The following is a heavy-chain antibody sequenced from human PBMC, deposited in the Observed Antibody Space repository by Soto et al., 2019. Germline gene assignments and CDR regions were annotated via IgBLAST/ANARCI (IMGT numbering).Heavy chain of an antibody. CDR1: GGSFSGYY. V-gene: IGHV4-34*01. CDR3: ARGSSGVYSYYYYYMDV. D-gene: IGHD2-8*01. J-gene: IGHJ6*03. Sequence: QVQLQQWGAGLLKPSETLSLTCAVYGGSFSGYYWSWIRQPPGKGLEWIGEINHSGSTNYNPSLKSRVTISVDTSKNLFSRKLSSVTAADTAVYYCARGSSGVYSYYYYYMDVWGKGTTVTVSS. CDR2: INHSGST.